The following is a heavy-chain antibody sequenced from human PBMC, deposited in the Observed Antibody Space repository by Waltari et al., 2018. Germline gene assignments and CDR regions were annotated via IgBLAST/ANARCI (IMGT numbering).Heavy chain of an antibody. CDR3: AKRAQPQYNWFDP. V-gene: IGHV3-30*02. Sequence: QVQLVESGGGVVQPGGSLRLSCAESGFTFSSYGMHWARQAPGKGLEWVAFIRYEGSNKYYADSVKGRFTISRDNSKNTLYLQMNSLRAEDTAVYYCAKRAQPQYNWFDPWGQGTLVTVSS. CDR1: GFTFSSYG. J-gene: IGHJ5*02. CDR2: IRYEGSNK.